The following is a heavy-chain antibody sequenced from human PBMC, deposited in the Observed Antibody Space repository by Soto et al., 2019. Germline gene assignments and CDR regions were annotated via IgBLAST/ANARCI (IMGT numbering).Heavy chain of an antibody. V-gene: IGHV4-4*02. J-gene: IGHJ5*02. Sequence: SETLSLTCAVSGGSISSSNWWSWVRQPPGKGLEWIGEIYHSGSTNYNPSLKSRVTISVDKSKNQFSLKLSSVTAADTAVYYCARDKEGYCSSTSCYTWFDPWGQGTLVTVSS. CDR3: ARDKEGYCSSTSCYTWFDP. CDR2: IYHSGST. CDR1: GGSISSSNW. D-gene: IGHD2-2*01.